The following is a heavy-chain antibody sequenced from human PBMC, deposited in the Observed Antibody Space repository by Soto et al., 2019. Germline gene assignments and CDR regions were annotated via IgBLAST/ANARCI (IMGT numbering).Heavy chain of an antibody. CDR2: IYSGGST. J-gene: IGHJ5*02. D-gene: IGHD2-15*01. V-gene: IGHV3-53*04. Sequence: EVQLVESGGGLVQPGGSLRLSCAASGFTVSSNYMSWVRQAPGKGLEWVSVIYSGGSTYYADSVKGRFTISSHNSKNTLYLQMNSLRAEDTAVYYCARDCSGGGCYPLGADYWFDPWGQGTLVTVSS. CDR1: GFTVSSNY. CDR3: ARDCSGGGCYPLGADYWFDP.